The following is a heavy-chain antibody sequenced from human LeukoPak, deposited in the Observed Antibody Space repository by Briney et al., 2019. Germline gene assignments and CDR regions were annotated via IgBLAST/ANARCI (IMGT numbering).Heavy chain of an antibody. J-gene: IGHJ4*02. CDR1: GFTFSSYG. Sequence: GGSLRLSCAASGFTFSSYGMHWVRQAPGKGLEWVAVISYDGSNKYYADSVKGRFTIPRDNSKNTLYLQMNSLRAEDTAVYYCAKGRYYYDSSGYSYWGQGTLVTVSS. V-gene: IGHV3-30*18. CDR2: ISYDGSNK. D-gene: IGHD3-22*01. CDR3: AKGRYYYDSSGYSY.